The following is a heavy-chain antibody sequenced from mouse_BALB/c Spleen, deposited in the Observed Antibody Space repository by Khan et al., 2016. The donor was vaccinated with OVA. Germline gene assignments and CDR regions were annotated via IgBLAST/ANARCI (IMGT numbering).Heavy chain of an antibody. CDR1: GFDFNRYW. D-gene: IGHD2-14*01. V-gene: IGHV4-1*02. CDR2: INPDSSTI. J-gene: IGHJ3*01. CDR3: ARPYRYDGRAWFAY. Sequence: EVKLLESGGGLVQPGGSLKLSCAASGFDFNRYWMSWVRQAPGKGLEWIGEINPDSSTINYTPSLKDKFIISRDNAKNTLYLQMSKVRSEDTALYYCARPYRYDGRAWFAYWGQGTLVTVSA.